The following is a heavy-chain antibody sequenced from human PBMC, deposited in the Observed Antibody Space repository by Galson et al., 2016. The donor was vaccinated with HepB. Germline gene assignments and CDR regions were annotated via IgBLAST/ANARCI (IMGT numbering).Heavy chain of an antibody. J-gene: IGHJ4*02. V-gene: IGHV3-74*01. Sequence: SLRLSCAASGFILSSYWMHWVRQAPGKGLVWVSRINPDGSSINYADSMKGRSTISRDNAKNTLYLQMNSLRAEDTAVYHCIRDSGGVGIDYWGQGTLVTVSS. CDR2: INPDGSSI. D-gene: IGHD7-27*01. CDR3: IRDSGGVGIDY. CDR1: GFILSSYW.